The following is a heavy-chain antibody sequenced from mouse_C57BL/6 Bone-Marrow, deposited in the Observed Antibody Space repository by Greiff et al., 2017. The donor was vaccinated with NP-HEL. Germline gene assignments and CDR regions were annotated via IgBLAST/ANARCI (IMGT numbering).Heavy chain of an antibody. Sequence: QVQLQQSGAELAKPGASVKLSCKASGYTFTSYWMHWVKQRPGQGLEWIGYINPSSGYTKYNQKFKDKATLTADKSSSTAYMQLSSLTYEDSAVYYCAREVTTVVATKEYYFDYWGQGTTLTVSS. CDR3: AREVTTVVATKEYYFDY. CDR1: GYTFTSYW. V-gene: IGHV1-7*01. CDR2: INPSSGYT. D-gene: IGHD1-1*01. J-gene: IGHJ2*01.